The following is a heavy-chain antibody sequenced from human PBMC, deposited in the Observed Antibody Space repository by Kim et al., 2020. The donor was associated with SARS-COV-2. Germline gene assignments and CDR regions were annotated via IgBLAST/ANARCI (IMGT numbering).Heavy chain of an antibody. CDR1: GYTFTGYY. V-gene: IGHV1-2*02. J-gene: IGHJ4*02. CDR2: INPNSGGT. D-gene: IGHD3-22*01. CDR3: ARVVQDSSGYYWDYFDY. Sequence: ASVKVSCKASGYTFTGYYMHWVRQAPGQGLEWMGWINPNSGGTNYAQKFQGRVTMTRDTSISTAYMELSRLRSDDTAVYYCARVVQDSSGYYWDYFDYWGQGTLVTVSS.